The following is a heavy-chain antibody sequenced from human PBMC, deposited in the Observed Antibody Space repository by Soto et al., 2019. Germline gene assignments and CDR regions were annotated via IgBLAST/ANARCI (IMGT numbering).Heavy chain of an antibody. CDR2: ISYDGSNK. CDR1: GFTFSSYA. CDR3: ARDEYGDYPTGYYFDY. D-gene: IGHD4-17*01. V-gene: IGHV3-30-3*01. J-gene: IGHJ4*02. Sequence: QVQLVESGGGVVQPGRSLRLSCAASGFTFSSYAMHWVRQAPGKGLEWVAVISYDGSNKCYADSVKGRFTISRDNSKNTLYLQMNSLRAEDTAVYYCARDEYGDYPTGYYFDYWGQGTLVTVSS.